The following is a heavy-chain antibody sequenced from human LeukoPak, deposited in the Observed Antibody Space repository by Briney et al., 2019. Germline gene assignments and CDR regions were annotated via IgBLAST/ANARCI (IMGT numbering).Heavy chain of an antibody. CDR1: GFSFDVFA. J-gene: IGHJ5*02. CDR2: VSGGGGPSIS. Sequence: AGGSLRLSCAASGFSFDVFAMNWVRQAPGKGLEWVSSVSGGGGPSISYYADSVKGRFTISRDNSKNTIYLQMSSLRADDTATYYCAHGGGSQFHAWGQGTLVTVSS. CDR3: AHGGGSQFHA. D-gene: IGHD5-24*01. V-gene: IGHV3-23*01.